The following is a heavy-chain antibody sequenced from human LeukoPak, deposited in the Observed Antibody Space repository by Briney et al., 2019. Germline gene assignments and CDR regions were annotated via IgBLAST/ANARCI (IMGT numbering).Heavy chain of an antibody. J-gene: IGHJ4*02. CDR2: ISNSGGRT. CDR3: AESYNGYESKPDY. CDR1: GFTFSSYA. Sequence: PGGSLRLSCAASGFTFSSYAMSWVRQAPGKGLEWVSSISNSGGRTFYTDSVKGRFTISRDNPKITLYLQMNSLRAEDTAVYYCAESYNGYESKPDYWGQGTLVTVSS. D-gene: IGHD5-12*01. V-gene: IGHV3-23*01.